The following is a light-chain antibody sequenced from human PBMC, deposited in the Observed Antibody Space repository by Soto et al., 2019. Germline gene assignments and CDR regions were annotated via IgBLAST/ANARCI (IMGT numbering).Light chain of an antibody. CDR1: QSVSSSY. J-gene: IGKJ2*01. V-gene: IGKV3-20*01. CDR2: GAS. Sequence: EIVLTQSPGTLSFSPGERATLSCSASQSVSSSYLAWYQQKPGQAPRLLIYGASSRATGIPDRFSGSGSGTDFTLTISRLEPEDFAVYYCQQYGSSPRYTFGQGTKLEIK. CDR3: QQYGSSPRYT.